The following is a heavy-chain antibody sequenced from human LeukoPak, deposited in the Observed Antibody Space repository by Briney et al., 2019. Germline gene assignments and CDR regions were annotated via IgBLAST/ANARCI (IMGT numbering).Heavy chain of an antibody. CDR1: GGSISSSTYS. V-gene: IGHV4-39*01. Sequence: KPSETLSLTCTVSGGSISSSTYSWGWIRQPPGKGLEWIGSRYYSGAIYYNPSLKSRVTISVDTSKNQFSLKLTSVTAADTAVYYCVRRWWRQSGIAAAFGVWGQGALATVS. CDR3: VRRWWRQSGIAAAFGV. J-gene: IGHJ4*02. CDR2: RYYSGAI. D-gene: IGHD6-13*01.